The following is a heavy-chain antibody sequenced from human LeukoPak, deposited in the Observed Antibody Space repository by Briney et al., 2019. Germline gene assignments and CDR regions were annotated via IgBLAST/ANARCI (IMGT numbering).Heavy chain of an antibody. CDR2: IIPILGIA. Sequence: SVKVSCKASGGTFSSYTISWVRQAPGQGLEWMGRIIPILGIANYAQKFQGRVTITADKSTSTAYMELSSLRSEDTAVYYCAREGGDFWSGYYYWYFDLWGRGTLVTVSS. CDR1: GGTFSSYT. CDR3: AREGGDFWSGYYYWYFDL. J-gene: IGHJ2*01. V-gene: IGHV1-69*04. D-gene: IGHD3-3*01.